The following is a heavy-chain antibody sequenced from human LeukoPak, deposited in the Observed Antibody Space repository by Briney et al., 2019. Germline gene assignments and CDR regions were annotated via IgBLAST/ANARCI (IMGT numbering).Heavy chain of an antibody. CDR1: GGTFSSYA. V-gene: IGHV1-69*05. Sequence: SVKVSYKASGGTFSSYAISWVRQAPGQGLEWMGGIIPIFGTANYAQKFQGRVTITTDESTSTAYMELSSLRSEDTAVYYCARGGSGYCSGGSCLNWFDPWGQGTLVTVSS. D-gene: IGHD2-15*01. CDR3: ARGGSGYCSGGSCLNWFDP. CDR2: IIPIFGTA. J-gene: IGHJ5*02.